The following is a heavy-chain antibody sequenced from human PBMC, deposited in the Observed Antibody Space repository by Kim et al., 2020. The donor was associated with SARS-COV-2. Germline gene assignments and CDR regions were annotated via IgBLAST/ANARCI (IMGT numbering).Heavy chain of an antibody. CDR1: GGSFSGYY. V-gene: IGHV4-34*01. CDR2: INHSGST. J-gene: IGHJ4*02. CDR3: ARGYSSGWFPKFGFDY. D-gene: IGHD6-19*01. Sequence: SETLSLTCAVYGGSFSGYYWSWIRQPPGKGLEWIGEINHSGSTNYNPSLKSRVTISVDTSKNQFSLKLSSVTAADTAVYYCARGYSSGWFPKFGFDYWGQGTLVTVSS.